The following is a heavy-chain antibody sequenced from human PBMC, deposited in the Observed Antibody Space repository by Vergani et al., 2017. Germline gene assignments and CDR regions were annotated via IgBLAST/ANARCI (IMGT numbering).Heavy chain of an antibody. CDR2: ISGSGGST. Sequence: EVQLLESGGGLVQPGGSLRLSCAASGFTFSSYAMSWVRQAPPHGLAPVPAISGSGGSTYYADSVKGRFTISRDNSKNTLYLQMNSLRAEDTAVYYCAKITIFGVVIRGGAFDISGQGTMVTVSS. V-gene: IGHV3-23*01. CDR1: GFTFSSYA. D-gene: IGHD3-3*01. J-gene: IGHJ3*02. CDR3: AKITIFGVVIRGGAFDI.